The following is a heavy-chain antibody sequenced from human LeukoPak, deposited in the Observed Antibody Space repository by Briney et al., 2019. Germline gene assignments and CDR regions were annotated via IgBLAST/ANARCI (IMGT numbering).Heavy chain of an antibody. CDR2: INSEGSNT. Sequence: GGSLRLSCAASGFTLSSYWMHWVRQAPGEGLVWVSGINSEGSNTRYADSVTGRFTISRDDVNNTLYLQMDSLRAEDTAVYYCARWSRTGKLDYWGPGTLVTVSS. CDR1: GFTLSSYW. V-gene: IGHV3-74*01. CDR3: ARWSRTGKLDY. J-gene: IGHJ4*02. D-gene: IGHD3/OR15-3a*01.